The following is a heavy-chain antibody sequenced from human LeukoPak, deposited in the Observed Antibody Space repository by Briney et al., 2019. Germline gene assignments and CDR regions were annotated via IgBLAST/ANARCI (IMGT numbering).Heavy chain of an antibody. V-gene: IGHV4-39*07. CDR2: IFYSGST. CDR1: GGSISSSGYY. CDR3: ARSGVSTGFSGVIYYFDY. Sequence: PSETLSLTCTVSGGSISSSGYYWGWIRQPPGKGLEWIGSIFYSGSTYYSPSLKSRITISVDTSKDQFSLRLSSVTAADTAMYYCARSGVSTGFSGVIYYFDYWGQGTLVTVSS. D-gene: IGHD5/OR15-5a*01. J-gene: IGHJ4*02.